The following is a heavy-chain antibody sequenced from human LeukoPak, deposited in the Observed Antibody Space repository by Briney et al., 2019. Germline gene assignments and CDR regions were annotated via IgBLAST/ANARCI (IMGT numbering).Heavy chain of an antibody. D-gene: IGHD1-20*01. CDR3: AKDIPYNWNDDPLGAFDI. CDR1: GFTFSSYG. Sequence: GGSLRLSCAASGFTFSSYGMHWVRQAPGKGLEWVAFIRYDGSNKYYADSVKGRFTISRDNSKNTLYLQMNSLRAEDTAVYYCAKDIPYNWNDDPLGAFDIWGQGTMVTVSS. J-gene: IGHJ3*02. V-gene: IGHV3-30*02. CDR2: IRYDGSNK.